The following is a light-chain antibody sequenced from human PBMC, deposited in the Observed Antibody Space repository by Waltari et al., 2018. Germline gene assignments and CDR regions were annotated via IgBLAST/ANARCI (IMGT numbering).Light chain of an antibody. Sequence: HSGLTQPAPASGYPGPSNNISCTGTRCDAGNYTLVSWYQQHPGKAPKLLIYEVTKRAPGTSDRFSASKSGNTASLTISGLQAQEDEADYYCCSYVGLGTYVFGTGTKVTV. J-gene: IGLJ1*01. V-gene: IGLV2-23*02. CDR3: CSYVGLGTYV. CDR2: EVT. CDR1: RCDAGNYTL.